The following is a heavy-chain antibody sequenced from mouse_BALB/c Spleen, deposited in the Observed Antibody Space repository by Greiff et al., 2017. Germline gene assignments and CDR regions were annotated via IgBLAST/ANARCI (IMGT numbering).Heavy chain of an antibody. CDR2: IYPSDSYT. D-gene: IGHD1-2*01. CDR1: GYTFTSYW. CDR3: TTFITTAPWFAY. V-gene: IGHV1-69*02. Sequence: QVQLQQPGAELVRPGASVKLSCKASGYTFTSYWINWVKQRPGQGLEWIGNIYPSDSYTNYNQKFKDKATLTVDKSSSTAYMQLSSPTSEDSAVYYCTTFITTAPWFAYWGQGTLVTVSA. J-gene: IGHJ3*01.